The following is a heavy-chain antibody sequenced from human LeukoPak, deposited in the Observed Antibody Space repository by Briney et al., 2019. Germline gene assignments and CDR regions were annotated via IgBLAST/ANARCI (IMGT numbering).Heavy chain of an antibody. D-gene: IGHD2-2*01. J-gene: IGHJ6*02. CDR2: ISYDGSNK. Sequence: GGSLRLSCAASGFTFSSYAMHCVRQAPGKGLECVAVISYDGSNKYYADSEKRRFTISRDNPKNTLSLHMNSMRAEDTAVYYCARQVRRCSSTSCSMPYYYYYGMDVWGQGTTVTVSS. CDR1: GFTFSSYA. CDR3: ARQVRRCSSTSCSMPYYYYYGMDV. V-gene: IGHV3-30-3*01.